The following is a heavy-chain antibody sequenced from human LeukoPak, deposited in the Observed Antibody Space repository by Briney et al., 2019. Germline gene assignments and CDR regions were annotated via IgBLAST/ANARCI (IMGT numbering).Heavy chain of an antibody. CDR1: GFTFSSYW. CDR2: IKQDGSEK. Sequence: GGSLRLSCAASGFTFSSYWMSWVRQAPGKGLEWVANIKQDGSEKYYVDSVKGRFTISRDNAKNSLYLQMNSLRAEDTAVYYCARAPHTFGVVIGYMDVWGKGTTVTVSS. D-gene: IGHD3-3*01. V-gene: IGHV3-7*01. J-gene: IGHJ6*03. CDR3: ARAPHTFGVVIGYMDV.